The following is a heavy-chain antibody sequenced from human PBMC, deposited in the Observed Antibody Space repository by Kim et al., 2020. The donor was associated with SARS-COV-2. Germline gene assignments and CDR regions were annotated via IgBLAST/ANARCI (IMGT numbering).Heavy chain of an antibody. V-gene: IGHV3-30*18. CDR1: GFTFSSYG. CDR2: ISYDGSNK. CDR3: AKEGGYCSSTSCPPHYYYGMDV. J-gene: IGHJ6*02. Sequence: GGSLRLSCAASGFTFSSYGMHWVRQAPGKGLEWVAVISYDGSNKYYADSVKGRFTISRDNSKNTLYLQMNSLRAEDTAVYYCAKEGGYCSSTSCPPHYYYGMDVWGQGTTVTVSS. D-gene: IGHD2-2*01.